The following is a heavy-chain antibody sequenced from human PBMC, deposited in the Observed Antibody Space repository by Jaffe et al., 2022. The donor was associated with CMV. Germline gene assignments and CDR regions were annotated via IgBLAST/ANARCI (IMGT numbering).Heavy chain of an antibody. J-gene: IGHJ4*02. V-gene: IGHV3-11*06. D-gene: IGHD5-18*01. CDR1: GFTFSDYY. Sequence: QVQLVESGGGLVKPGGSLRLSCAASGFTFSDYYMSWIRQAPGKGLEWVSYISSSSSYTNYADSVKGRFTISRDNAKNSLYLQMNSLRAEDTAVYYCARAGVDTAMVLDYWGQGTLVTVSS. CDR3: ARAGVDTAMVLDY. CDR2: ISSSSSYT.